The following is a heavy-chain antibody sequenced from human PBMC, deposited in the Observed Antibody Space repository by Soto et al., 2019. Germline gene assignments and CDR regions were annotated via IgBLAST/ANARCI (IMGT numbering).Heavy chain of an antibody. Sequence: SETLSLTCTVSGGSISSGGYYWSWIRQQPGKGLEWIGYIYYSGSTYYNPSLKSRVTISVDTSKNQFSLKLSSVTAADTAVYYCARSPITMVRGVIGVNAFDIWGQGTMVSVSS. J-gene: IGHJ3*02. CDR2: IYYSGST. V-gene: IGHV4-31*03. CDR1: GGSISSGGYY. CDR3: ARSPITMVRGVIGVNAFDI. D-gene: IGHD3-10*01.